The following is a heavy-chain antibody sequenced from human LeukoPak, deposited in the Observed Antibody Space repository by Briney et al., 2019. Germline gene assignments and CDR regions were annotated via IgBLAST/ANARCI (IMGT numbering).Heavy chain of an antibody. CDR1: GFTFSSYA. D-gene: IGHD2-2*01. CDR2: ISGSGGST. V-gene: IGHV3-23*01. Sequence: GGSLRLSCAASGFTFSSYATSWVRQAPGKGLEWVSAISGSGGSTYYADSVKGRFTISRDNSKNTLYLQMNSLRAEDTAVYYCARSYCSSTSCSPKYYYYYGMDVWGQGTTVTVSS. J-gene: IGHJ6*02. CDR3: ARSYCSSTSCSPKYYYYYGMDV.